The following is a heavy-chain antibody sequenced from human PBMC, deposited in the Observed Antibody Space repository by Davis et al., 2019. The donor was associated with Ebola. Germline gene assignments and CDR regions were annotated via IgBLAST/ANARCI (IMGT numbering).Heavy chain of an antibody. CDR1: GFTFSDYY. J-gene: IGHJ6*02. D-gene: IGHD3-16*01. Sequence: GESLKISCAASGFTFSDYYMSWIRQAPGKGLEWVSYISSSGSTIYYADSVKGRFTISRDNAKNSLYLQMNSLRAEDTAVYYCAGGYYYYYGMDVWGQGTTVTVSS. CDR2: ISSSGSTI. CDR3: AGGYYYYYGMDV. V-gene: IGHV3-11*04.